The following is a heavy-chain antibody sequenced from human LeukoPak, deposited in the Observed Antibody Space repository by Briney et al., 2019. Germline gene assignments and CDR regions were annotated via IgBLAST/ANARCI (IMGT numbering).Heavy chain of an antibody. CDR2: IWYGGSNK. J-gene: IGHJ3*02. CDR1: GFTFSSYG. V-gene: IGHV3-33*06. Sequence: PGGSLRLSCAASGFTFSSYGMHWVRQAPGKGLEWVAVIWYGGSNKYYADSVKGRFTISRDNSKNTLYLQMNSLRAEDTAVYYCAKDILRYCSSTSCYGRRAFDIWGQGTMVTVSS. CDR3: AKDILRYCSSTSCYGRRAFDI. D-gene: IGHD2-2*01.